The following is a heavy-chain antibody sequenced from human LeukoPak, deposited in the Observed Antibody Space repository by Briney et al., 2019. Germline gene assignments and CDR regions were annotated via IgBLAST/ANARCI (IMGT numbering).Heavy chain of an antibody. J-gene: IGHJ4*02. D-gene: IGHD5-24*01. CDR3: ARSQMATIPDY. CDR1: GYTFTSYY. CDR2: INPSGGST. Sequence: ASVKVSCKASGYTFTSYYMHWVRQAPGQGLEWMGIINPSGGSTSYAQKFQGRVTMTRDTSRSTVYMELSSLRSEDTAVYYCARSQMATIPDYWGQGTLVTVSS. V-gene: IGHV1-46*01.